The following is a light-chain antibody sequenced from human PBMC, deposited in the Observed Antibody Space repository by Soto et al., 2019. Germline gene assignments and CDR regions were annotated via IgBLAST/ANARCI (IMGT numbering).Light chain of an antibody. CDR1: QGISSY. J-gene: IGKJ1*01. CDR2: AAS. V-gene: IGKV1-8*01. Sequence: AIRMTQSPSSLSASTGDRVTITCRASQGISSYLAWYQQKPGKAPKHLIYAASTLQSGVPSRFSGRGSGTDFSLTISCLQSEDFATYNCQQYNSYSTFGQGTKVDIK. CDR3: QQYNSYST.